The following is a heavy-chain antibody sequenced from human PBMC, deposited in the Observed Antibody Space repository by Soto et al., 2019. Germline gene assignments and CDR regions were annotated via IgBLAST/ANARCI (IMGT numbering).Heavy chain of an antibody. CDR3: ARDSLPGTRTWADH. CDR2: IYMRGST. CDR1: GFTVSSKY. J-gene: IGHJ4*02. D-gene: IGHD1-26*01. V-gene: IGHV3-66*01. Sequence: EVQLVESGGGLVQPGASLRLSCAASGFTVSSKYMSWVRQAPGQGLEWVSLIYMRGSTFYADSVKGRFTISRDTSKNTLYLQMDHLTVQDTAMYYCARDSLPGTRTWADHWGQGTLVTVSS.